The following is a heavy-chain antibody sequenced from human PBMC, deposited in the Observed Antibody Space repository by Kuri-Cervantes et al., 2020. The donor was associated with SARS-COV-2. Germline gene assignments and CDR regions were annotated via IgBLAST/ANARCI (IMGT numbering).Heavy chain of an antibody. CDR1: EFTFSSYV. Sequence: GGSLRLSCAASEFTFSSYVMTWVRQAPGKGLEWVSSISVSGGSTYYANSVKGRFTISRDNSKNTLYLQMSSLRAEDTAVYYCAKDNSENGRGYWYFDLWGRGTLVTVSS. J-gene: IGHJ2*01. CDR3: AKDNSENGRGYWYFDL. CDR2: ISVSGGST. D-gene: IGHD1-1*01. V-gene: IGHV3-23*01.